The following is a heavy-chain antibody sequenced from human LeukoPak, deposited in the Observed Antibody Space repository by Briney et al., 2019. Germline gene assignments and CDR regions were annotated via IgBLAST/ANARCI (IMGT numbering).Heavy chain of an antibody. CDR3: ARFIYYDYVWGSYPHPLDY. Sequence: ASVKVSCKASGYTFTSYYMHWVRQAPGQGLEWMGIINPSGGSTSYAQKLQGRVTMTTDTSTSTAYMELRSLRSDDTAVYYCARFIYYDYVWGSYPHPLDYWGQGTLVTVSS. D-gene: IGHD3-16*02. J-gene: IGHJ4*02. V-gene: IGHV1-46*01. CDR2: INPSGGST. CDR1: GYTFTSYY.